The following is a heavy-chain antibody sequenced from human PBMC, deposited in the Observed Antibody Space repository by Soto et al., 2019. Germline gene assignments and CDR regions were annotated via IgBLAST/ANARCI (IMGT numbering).Heavy chain of an antibody. J-gene: IGHJ4*02. CDR2: ISWDSYSI. Sequence: EVQLVESGGGLVQPGRSLRLSCVGSGFTFDDYGMHWVRQAPGKGLEWVSGISWDSYSIGYADSVKGRFTISRDNAKNSLYLQMNRRKSEDTALYYCAKARGGIDYWGQGTLVTVSS. V-gene: IGHV3-9*01. CDR1: GFTFDDYG. CDR3: AKARGGIDY. D-gene: IGHD3-16*01.